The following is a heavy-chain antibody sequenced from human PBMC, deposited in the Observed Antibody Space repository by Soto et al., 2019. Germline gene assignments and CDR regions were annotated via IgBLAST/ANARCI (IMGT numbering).Heavy chain of an antibody. CDR2: IYYSGST. J-gene: IGHJ5*02. CDR1: GGSISSGGYY. D-gene: IGHD6-6*01. CDR3: ASGQYSSSLYNWFDP. Sequence: SETLSLTCTVSGGSISSGGYYWSWIRQHPGKGLEWIGYIYYSGSTYYNPSLKRRVTISVDTSKNQFSLKLSSVTAADTAVYYCASGQYSSSLYNWFDPWGQGTLVTVSS. V-gene: IGHV4-31*03.